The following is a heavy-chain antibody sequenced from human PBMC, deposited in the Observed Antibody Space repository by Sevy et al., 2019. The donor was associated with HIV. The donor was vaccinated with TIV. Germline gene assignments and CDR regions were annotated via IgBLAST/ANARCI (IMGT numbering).Heavy chain of an antibody. V-gene: IGHV4-31*01. CDR3: ARAEMAAIRRIDL. CDR2: NYYSGSK. Sequence: SETLSLTCTVSGGSISTGGYYWSWIRQRPGKGLEWIGYNYYSGSKYYNPFLKSQFSMSVDTSENQFFLKLGSVTAAYTAVYYCARAEMAAIRRIDLWGPGTLVTVSS. J-gene: IGHJ2*01. D-gene: IGHD6-19*01. CDR1: GGSISTGGYY.